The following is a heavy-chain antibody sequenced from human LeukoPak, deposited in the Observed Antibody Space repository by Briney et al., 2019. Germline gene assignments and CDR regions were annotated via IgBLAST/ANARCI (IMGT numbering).Heavy chain of an antibody. CDR2: INAGNGNT. V-gene: IGHV1-3*01. J-gene: IGHJ3*02. D-gene: IGHD3-10*01. CDR1: GYTFTGYY. Sequence: ASVKVSCKASGYTFTGYYMHWVRQAPGQRLEWMGWINAGNGNTKYSQKFQGRVTITRDTSASTAYMELSSLRSEDTAVYYCARVYGSGSYRAFDIWGQGTMVTVSS. CDR3: ARVYGSGSYRAFDI.